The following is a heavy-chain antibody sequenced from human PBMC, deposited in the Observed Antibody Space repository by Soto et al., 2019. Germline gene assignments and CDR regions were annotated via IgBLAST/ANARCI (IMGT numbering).Heavy chain of an antibody. Sequence: GGSLRLSCAASGETFMSYAMHGVRKAPGKGLEWVAVISFDGSTEYYADSVKGRFTISRDNSKNTVYLQMNSLRSEDTAVYYCARSRHGSGSYTHFYYGLDVWGQGTTVTVSS. CDR2: ISFDGSTE. D-gene: IGHD3-10*01. J-gene: IGHJ6*02. V-gene: IGHV3-30-3*01. CDR1: GETFMSYA. CDR3: ARSRHGSGSYTHFYYGLDV.